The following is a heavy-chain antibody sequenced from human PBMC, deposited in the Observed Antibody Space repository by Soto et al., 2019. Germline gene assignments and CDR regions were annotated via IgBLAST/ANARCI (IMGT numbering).Heavy chain of an antibody. CDR3: ARGRGRYSRGWSWFDP. CDR2: IFQSGST. J-gene: IGHJ5*02. Sequence: LSLTCGVSGGTIRSPDWWTCVLQPPGKGLEWIGEIFQSGSTNYAPSLESRVTISVDKSKNQFSLTLTSVTAADTAVYFCARGRGRYSRGWSWFDPLGQGILVTVSS. V-gene: IGHV4-4*01. CDR1: GGTIRSPDW. D-gene: IGHD6-19*01.